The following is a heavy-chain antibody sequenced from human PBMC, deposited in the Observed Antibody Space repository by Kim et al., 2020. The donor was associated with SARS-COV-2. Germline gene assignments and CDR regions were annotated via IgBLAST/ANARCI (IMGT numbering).Heavy chain of an antibody. Sequence: YSDSVKGRFTISRGNSKNTLFLEISSLSSADTALYYCARVTTGTFDYWGQGTLVTVSS. V-gene: IGHV3-30*03. J-gene: IGHJ4*02. D-gene: IGHD1-1*01. CDR3: ARVTTGTFDY.